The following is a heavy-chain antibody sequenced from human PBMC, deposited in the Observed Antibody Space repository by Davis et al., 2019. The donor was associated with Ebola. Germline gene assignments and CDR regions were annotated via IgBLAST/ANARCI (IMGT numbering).Heavy chain of an antibody. CDR3: AKTSEGYSYGYLDC. CDR1: GFTFSGYG. Sequence: GESLKISCAASGFTFSGYGMHWVRQAPGKGLEWVAVISNDGSNRYYADSVKGRFTISRDISKNTLYLQMNSLRAEDTAVYYCAKTSEGYSYGYLDCWGQGTPVTVSS. J-gene: IGHJ4*02. CDR2: ISNDGSNR. V-gene: IGHV3-30*18. D-gene: IGHD5-18*01.